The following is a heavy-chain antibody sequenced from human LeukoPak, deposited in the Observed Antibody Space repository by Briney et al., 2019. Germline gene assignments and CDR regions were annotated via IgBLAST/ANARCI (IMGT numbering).Heavy chain of an antibody. Sequence: SETLSLTCTGSGGSISSSSYYWGRLRPPPGKGLEYIGSVFYSGSTYYNPSLKRRVTISVDTAKAQFSLNLESVTATDTAVYYCARLLRTGDNGRGYFDYWGQGTLVTVSS. V-gene: IGHV4-39*01. CDR3: ARLLRTGDNGRGYFDY. J-gene: IGHJ4*02. CDR1: GGSISSSSYY. CDR2: VFYSGST. D-gene: IGHD4-17*01.